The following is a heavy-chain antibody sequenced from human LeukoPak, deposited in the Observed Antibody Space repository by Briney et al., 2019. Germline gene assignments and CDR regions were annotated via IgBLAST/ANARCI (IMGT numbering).Heavy chain of an antibody. CDR3: ASLYCSGGSCSDYYGMDV. V-gene: IGHV4-34*01. D-gene: IGHD2-15*01. J-gene: IGHJ6*02. Sequence: GNYWMHWIRQPPGKGLEWIGEINHSGSTNYNPSLKSRVTISVDTSKNQFSLKLSSVTAADTAVYYCASLYCSGGSCSDYYGMDVWGQGTTVTVSS. CDR2: INHSGST. CDR1: GNY.